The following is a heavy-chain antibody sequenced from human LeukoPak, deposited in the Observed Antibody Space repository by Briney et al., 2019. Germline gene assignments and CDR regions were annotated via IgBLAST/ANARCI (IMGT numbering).Heavy chain of an antibody. CDR3: AKDPSSSWHFAEYFQH. CDR1: GFTFDDYA. Sequence: PGGSLRLSCAASGFTFDDYAMHWVRQAPGKGLEWVSGISWNSGSIGYADSVKGRFTISRDNSKNTLYLQMNSLRAEDTAVYYCAKDPSSSWHFAEYFQHWGQGTLVTVSS. J-gene: IGHJ1*01. D-gene: IGHD6-13*01. V-gene: IGHV3-9*01. CDR2: ISWNSGSI.